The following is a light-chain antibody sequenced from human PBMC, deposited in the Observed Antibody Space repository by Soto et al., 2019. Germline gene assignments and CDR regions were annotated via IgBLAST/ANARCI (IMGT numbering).Light chain of an antibody. J-gene: IGLJ1*01. Sequence: QSALTQPPSASGSPGQSVTISCTGTSSDVGGYNYVSWYQQHPGKAPQLMIYEVSNRPSGVPDRFSGSKSGNTASLTVSGRHDDDEDDYYCSSYASINSFCVFGAGTKVTVL. CDR3: SSYASINSFCV. CDR1: SSDVGGYNY. V-gene: IGLV2-8*01. CDR2: EVS.